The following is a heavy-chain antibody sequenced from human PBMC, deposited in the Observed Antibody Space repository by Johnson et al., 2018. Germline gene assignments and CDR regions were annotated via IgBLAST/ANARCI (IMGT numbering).Heavy chain of an antibody. Sequence: QVQLVETGGGVVQPGRSLRLSCAASGFTFSSYGMHWVRQAPGKGLEWVAVISYDGSNKYYADSVKGRFTISRDNSKNTLYLQMNSLRAEDTAVYYCARGKMGGGHAFDIWGQGTMVTVSS. D-gene: IGHD4-23*01. J-gene: IGHJ3*02. V-gene: IGHV3-30*03. CDR1: GFTFSSYG. CDR3: ARGKMGGGHAFDI. CDR2: ISYDGSNK.